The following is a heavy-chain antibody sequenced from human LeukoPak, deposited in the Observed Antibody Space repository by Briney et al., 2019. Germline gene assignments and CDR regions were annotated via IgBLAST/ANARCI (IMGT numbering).Heavy chain of an antibody. V-gene: IGHV3-23*01. Sequence: GGSLRLSCAASGFTFSSYAMSWVRQAPGKGLEWVSAISGSGGSTYYADSVKGRFTISRDNSKNTLYLQMNSLRAEDTAVYYCAKDIVVVPAAMGAFDIWGQGTMVTVSS. J-gene: IGHJ3*02. CDR2: ISGSGGST. CDR1: GFTFSSYA. D-gene: IGHD2-2*01. CDR3: AKDIVVVPAAMGAFDI.